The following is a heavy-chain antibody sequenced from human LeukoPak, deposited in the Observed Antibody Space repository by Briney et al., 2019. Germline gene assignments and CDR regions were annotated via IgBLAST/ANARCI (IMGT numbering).Heavy chain of an antibody. Sequence: SETLSLTCAVSGASISSYYWSWIRQPPGKGLEWIGYIYYSGSTNYNPSLKSRVTISVDTSKNQFSLKLSSVTAADTAVYYCARELDYYDSSGYYSVFDYWGQGTLVTVSS. CDR3: ARELDYYDSSGYYSVFDY. CDR1: GASISSYY. CDR2: IYYSGST. D-gene: IGHD3-22*01. V-gene: IGHV4-59*01. J-gene: IGHJ4*02.